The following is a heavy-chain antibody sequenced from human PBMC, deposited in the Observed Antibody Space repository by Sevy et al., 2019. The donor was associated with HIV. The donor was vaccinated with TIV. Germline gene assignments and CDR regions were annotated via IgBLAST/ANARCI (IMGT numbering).Heavy chain of an antibody. CDR2: ISGSGGST. J-gene: IGHJ1*01. V-gene: IGHV3-23*01. CDR1: GFTFSSYA. CDR3: AKDLRAAANAEYFQH. D-gene: IGHD2-2*01. Sequence: GGSLRLSCAASGFTFSSYAMSWVRQAPGKGLEWVSGISGSGGSTYYADSVKGRFTISRDNSKNTLYLQMNSLGAEDTAVYYCAKDLRAAANAEYFQHWGQGTLVTVSS.